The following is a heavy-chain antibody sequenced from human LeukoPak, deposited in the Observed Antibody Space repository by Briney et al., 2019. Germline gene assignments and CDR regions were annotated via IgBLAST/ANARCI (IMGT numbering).Heavy chain of an antibody. CDR3: TGGYCSGGSCFAFDY. J-gene: IGHJ4*02. D-gene: IGHD2-15*01. CDR1: GFTFDDYG. CDR2: INWNGGSI. Sequence: GGSLRLSCAASGFTFDDYGMGWVRQAPGKGLEWVSGINWNGGSIGYADSVKGRFTVSRDDAKNSLYLQMTSLRAEGTALYYCTGGYCSGGSCFAFDYWGQGTLVTVSS. V-gene: IGHV3-20*04.